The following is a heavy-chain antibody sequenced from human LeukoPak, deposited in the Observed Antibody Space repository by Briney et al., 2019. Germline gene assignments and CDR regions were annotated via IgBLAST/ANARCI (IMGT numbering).Heavy chain of an antibody. J-gene: IGHJ4*02. V-gene: IGHV1-18*01. D-gene: IGHD3-3*01. CDR3: ARPGPGDFWSGSLLYFDY. Sequence: ASVKVSCKASGYTFTSYDINWVRQAPGQGLEWMGWISAYNGNTNYAQKLQGRVTMTTDTSTSTAYMELRSLRSDDTAVYYCARPGPGDFWSGSLLYFDYWGQGTLVTVSS. CDR2: ISAYNGNT. CDR1: GYTFTSYD.